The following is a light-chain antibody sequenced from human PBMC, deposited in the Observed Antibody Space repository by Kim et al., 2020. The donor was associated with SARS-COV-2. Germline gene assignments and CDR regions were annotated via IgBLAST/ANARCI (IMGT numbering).Light chain of an antibody. CDR1: QSVVSNY. V-gene: IGKV3-20*01. CDR3: QQYDSTPLT. J-gene: IGKJ1*01. CDR2: GAS. Sequence: IVLTQSPGTLSLSPGERATLTCRASQSVVSNYLAWYQQKPGQAPRLLIYGASSRATGIPDRFSGSGSGTEFTLTISRLEPEDFAVFYCQQYDSTPLTFGQGTKVDIK.